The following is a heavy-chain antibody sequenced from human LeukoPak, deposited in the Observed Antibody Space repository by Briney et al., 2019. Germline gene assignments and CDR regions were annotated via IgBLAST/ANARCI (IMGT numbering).Heavy chain of an antibody. J-gene: IGHJ4*02. CDR2: ISNSASTI. Sequence: PGGSLRLSCAASGFPFSSYSMNWVRQAPGKGLEWVSYISNSASTIYYADSVTGRFTISRDNAKNSLYLQMNSLRDEDTAVYYCARDPVATSRFDYWGQETLVTVSS. CDR3: ARDPVATSRFDY. V-gene: IGHV3-48*02. D-gene: IGHD5-12*01. CDR1: GFPFSSYS.